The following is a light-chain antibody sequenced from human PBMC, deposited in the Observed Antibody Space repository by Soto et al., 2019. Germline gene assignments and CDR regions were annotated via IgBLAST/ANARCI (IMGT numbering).Light chain of an antibody. V-gene: IGKV1-9*01. CDR3: QQLNSYPPIT. J-gene: IGKJ3*01. CDR1: QGISSY. CDR2: AAS. Sequence: DIQLTQSPSFLSASVGDRVTITCRASQGISSYLAWYQQKPGKAPNLLIYAASTLQSGVPSRFSGSGSGTEFTLTISSLQPEDFATYYCQQLNSYPPITFGPGTKVDIK.